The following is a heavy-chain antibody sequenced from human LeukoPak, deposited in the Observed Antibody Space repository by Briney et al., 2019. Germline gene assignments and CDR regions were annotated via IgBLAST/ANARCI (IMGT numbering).Heavy chain of an antibody. D-gene: IGHD3-9*01. CDR2: ISSSGSTI. V-gene: IGHV3-11*01. J-gene: IGHJ4*02. CDR1: GFTFSDYY. Sequence: GGSLRLSCAASGFTFSDYYMSWIRQAPGKGLEWVSYISSSGSTIYYADSVKGRFTISRDNAKNSLYLQMNSLRAEDTAVYYCARIVLRYFDWLYDYWGQGTLFTVSS. CDR3: ARIVLRYFDWLYDY.